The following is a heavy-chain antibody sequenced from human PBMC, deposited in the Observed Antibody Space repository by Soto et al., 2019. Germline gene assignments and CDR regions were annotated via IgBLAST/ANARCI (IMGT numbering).Heavy chain of an antibody. D-gene: IGHD3-16*01. CDR3: AKRRGEGYFDY. CDR1: GFTFSSYV. Sequence: GGSLRLSCAASGFTFSSYVMSWVRQAPGKGLEWVSAIGGTSGSTYYADSVKGRFTISRDNSKNTMYLQMNSLRAEDTAVYYCAKRRGEGYFDYWGQGPRVTVSS. J-gene: IGHJ4*02. V-gene: IGHV3-23*01. CDR2: IGGTSGST.